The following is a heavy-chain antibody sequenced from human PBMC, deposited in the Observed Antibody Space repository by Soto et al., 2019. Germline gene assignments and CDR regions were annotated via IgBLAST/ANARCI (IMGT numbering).Heavy chain of an antibody. CDR3: AKATAIGSYDY. J-gene: IGHJ4*02. Sequence: EVQLVESGGGLVQPGRSLRLSCAASGFTFDDYAMHWVRQAPGKGLEWVSGISWNSGSIGYADSVKGRFTISRDNAKNSLYLQMNSLRAEDTALYYCAKATAIGSYDYWGQGTLVTVSS. CDR2: ISWNSGSI. V-gene: IGHV3-9*01. CDR1: GFTFDDYA.